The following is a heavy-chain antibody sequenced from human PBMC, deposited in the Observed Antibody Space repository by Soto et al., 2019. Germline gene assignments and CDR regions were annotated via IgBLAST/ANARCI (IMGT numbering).Heavy chain of an antibody. V-gene: IGHV3-7*01. D-gene: IGHD2-2*01. CDR3: ARDNSAPQDIVVVPAAMPGVSYRENYYYYYMDV. J-gene: IGHJ6*03. CDR1: GFTFSSYW. CDR2: IKQDGSEK. Sequence: PGGSLRLSCAASGFTFSSYWMSWVRQAPGKGLEWVANIKQDGSEKYYVDSVKGRFTISRDNAKNSLYLQMNSLRAEDTAVYYCARDNSAPQDIVVVPAAMPGVSYRENYYYYYMDVWGKGTTVTVSS.